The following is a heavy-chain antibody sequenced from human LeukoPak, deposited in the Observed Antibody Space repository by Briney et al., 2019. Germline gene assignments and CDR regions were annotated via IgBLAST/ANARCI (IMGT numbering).Heavy chain of an antibody. Sequence: SETLSLTCTVSGGSISSSSYYWGWIRQPPGRGLEWIGSIYYSGSTYYNPSLKSRVTISVDTSKNQFSLKLSSVTAADTAVYYCARDLGYSGYDPSDYWGQGTLVTVSS. V-gene: IGHV4-39*07. J-gene: IGHJ4*02. CDR2: IYYSGST. D-gene: IGHD5-12*01. CDR3: ARDLGYSGYDPSDY. CDR1: GGSISSSSYY.